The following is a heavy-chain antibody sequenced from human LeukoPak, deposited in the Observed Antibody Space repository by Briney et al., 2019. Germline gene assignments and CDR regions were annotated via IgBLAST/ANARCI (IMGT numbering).Heavy chain of an antibody. CDR1: GFTFSNYA. Sequence: GGSLRLSCAASGFTFSNYAMSWVRQAPGKGLEWVSAISGSGSNTYYADSVKGRFTISRDNFKNTLYLQMNTLRAGDTAIYYCAKDQRGYDKPADYWGQGTLVIVSS. CDR3: AKDQRGYDKPADY. J-gene: IGHJ4*02. V-gene: IGHV3-23*01. CDR2: ISGSGSNT. D-gene: IGHD3-22*01.